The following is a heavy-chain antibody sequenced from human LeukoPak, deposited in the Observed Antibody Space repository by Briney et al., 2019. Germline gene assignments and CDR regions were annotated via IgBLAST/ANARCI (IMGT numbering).Heavy chain of an antibody. Sequence: GGSLRLSCAASEFTFRNYWMSWVRQAPGKGLEWVANINQDGSETYYVDSVKGRFTVSRDNAMNSLYLQMNSLSAEDTAVYFCAKCDGTGTVDYWGQGTLVTVSS. J-gene: IGHJ4*02. CDR1: EFTFRNYW. CDR2: INQDGSET. CDR3: AKCDGTGTVDY. D-gene: IGHD3/OR15-3a*01. V-gene: IGHV3-7*01.